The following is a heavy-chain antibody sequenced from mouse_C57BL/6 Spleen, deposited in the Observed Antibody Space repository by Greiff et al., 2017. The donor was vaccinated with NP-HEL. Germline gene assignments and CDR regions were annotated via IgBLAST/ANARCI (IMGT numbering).Heavy chain of an antibody. Sequence: LVESVAELVRPGASVKLSCTASGFNIKNTYMHWVKQRPEQGLEWIGRIDPANGNTKYAPKFQGKATITADTSSNTAYLQLSSLTSEDTAIYYCAVYYDYAAWFAYWGQGTLVTVSA. CDR2: IDPANGNT. D-gene: IGHD2-4*01. J-gene: IGHJ3*01. CDR3: AVYYDYAAWFAY. V-gene: IGHV14-3*01. CDR1: GFNIKNTY.